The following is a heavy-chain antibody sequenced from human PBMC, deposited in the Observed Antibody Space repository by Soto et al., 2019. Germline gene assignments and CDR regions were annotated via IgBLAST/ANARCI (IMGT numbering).Heavy chain of an antibody. Sequence: SSETLSLTCTVSGGSISSGSHYWSWIRQHPGKGLEWIGYINYSGSTYYNPSLKSRVTISVDTPKNQFSLKLSSVTAADTAVYYCARDGVIVGAADAFDIWGQGTMVTVSS. J-gene: IGHJ3*02. D-gene: IGHD1-26*01. V-gene: IGHV4-31*03. CDR1: GGSISSGSHY. CDR2: INYSGST. CDR3: ARDGVIVGAADAFDI.